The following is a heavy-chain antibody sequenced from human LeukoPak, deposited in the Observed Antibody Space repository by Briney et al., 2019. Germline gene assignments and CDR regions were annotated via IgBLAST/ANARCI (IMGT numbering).Heavy chain of an antibody. V-gene: IGHV3-30*04. CDR3: ARDRSGYDYRGLYYYYYYMDV. CDR1: GFTFSSYA. J-gene: IGHJ6*03. D-gene: IGHD5-12*01. CDR2: ISYDGSNK. Sequence: PGGSLRLSCAASGFTFSSYAMHWVRQAPGKGLEWVAVISYDGSNKYYADSVKGRFTISRDNSKNTLYLQMNSLRAEDTAVYYCARDRSGYDYRGLYYYYYYMDVWGKGTTVTVSS.